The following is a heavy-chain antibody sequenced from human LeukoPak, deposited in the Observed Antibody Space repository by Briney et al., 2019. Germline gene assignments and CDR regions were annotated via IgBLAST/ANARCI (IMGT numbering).Heavy chain of an antibody. D-gene: IGHD3-3*01. Sequence: SETLSLTCTVSGGSISSSSYYWGWIRQPPGKGLELIVSIYYSGSTYYNPSLTSRVTISVDTSKNQFSLKLSSVTAAGTAVYYCARHWVEAIFGVVTSTSSWFDPWGQGMLVTVSS. CDR2: IYYSGST. CDR3: ARHWVEAIFGVVTSTSSWFDP. V-gene: IGHV4-39*01. J-gene: IGHJ5*02. CDR1: GGSISSSSYY.